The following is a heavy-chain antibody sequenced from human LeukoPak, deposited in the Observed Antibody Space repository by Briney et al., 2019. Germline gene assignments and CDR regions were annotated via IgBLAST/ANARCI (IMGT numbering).Heavy chain of an antibody. CDR2: ISSSSSTI. V-gene: IGHV3-48*02. CDR3: ARAWYSWGYYFDY. D-gene: IGHD1-26*01. J-gene: IGHJ4*02. CDR1: GFTFSSYS. Sequence: GGSLRLSCAASGFTFSSYSMNWVRQAPGKGLEWVSYISSSSSTIFYADSEKGRFTISRDNAKNSLYLQMHSLRDEDTAVYYCARAWYSWGYYFDYWGQGTLVTVSS.